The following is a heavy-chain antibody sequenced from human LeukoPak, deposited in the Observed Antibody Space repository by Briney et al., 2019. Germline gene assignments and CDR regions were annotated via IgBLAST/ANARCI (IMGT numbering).Heavy chain of an antibody. CDR2: ISSRSNYI. CDR1: GFTFTTYP. Sequence: GGSLRLSCAASGFTFTTYPMSWVRQAPGKGLEWVSSISSRSNYIYLADSLKGRFTISRDNAKNSLYLQMNSLRAEDTAMYYCARDRAVYSDSRGYYPDAFDIWGQGTMVTVSS. V-gene: IGHV3-21*01. D-gene: IGHD3-22*01. J-gene: IGHJ3*02. CDR3: ARDRAVYSDSRGYYPDAFDI.